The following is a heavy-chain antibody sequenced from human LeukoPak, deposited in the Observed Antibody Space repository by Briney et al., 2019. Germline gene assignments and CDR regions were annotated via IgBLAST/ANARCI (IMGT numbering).Heavy chain of an antibody. Sequence: ASVKVSCKASGGTFSSYAISWVRQAPGQGLEWMGGIIPIFGTANYAQKFQGRVTITTDESTSTAYMELSSLRSEDTAVYYCARGIVVVPAATDYYYMDVWGKGTTVTVS. CDR3: ARGIVVVPAATDYYYMDV. D-gene: IGHD2-2*01. CDR1: GGTFSSYA. J-gene: IGHJ6*03. V-gene: IGHV1-69*05. CDR2: IIPIFGTA.